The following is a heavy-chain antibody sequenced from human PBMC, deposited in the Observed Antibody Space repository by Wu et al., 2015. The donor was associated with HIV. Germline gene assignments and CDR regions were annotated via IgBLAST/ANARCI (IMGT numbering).Heavy chain of an antibody. J-gene: IGHJ4*02. Sequence: QVQLVQSGAEVKKPGASVKVSCKASRSTFTGYHLHWVRQAPGQGLEWMGWINPNSGGTKYAQKFQGRVTMTRDTSISTAYLELSRLKSDDTAMYHCAHNENDWLLVDYWGQGTLVTVSS. D-gene: IGHD3-9*01. CDR2: INPNSGGT. CDR3: AHNENDWLLVDY. CDR1: RSTFTGYH. V-gene: IGHV1-2*02.